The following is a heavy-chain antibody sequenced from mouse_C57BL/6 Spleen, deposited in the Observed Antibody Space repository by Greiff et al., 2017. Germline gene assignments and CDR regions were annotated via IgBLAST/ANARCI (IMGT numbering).Heavy chain of an antibody. V-gene: IGHV14-4*01. Sequence: VQLQQSGAELVRPGASVKLSCTASGFNIKDDYMHWVKQRPEQGLEWIGWIDPENGDTEYASKFQGKATITADTSSNTAYLQLSSLTSEDTAVYYCTTLTGTLGYFDVWGTGTTVTVSS. CDR2: IDPENGDT. CDR3: TTLTGTLGYFDV. D-gene: IGHD4-1*01. J-gene: IGHJ1*03. CDR1: GFNIKDDY.